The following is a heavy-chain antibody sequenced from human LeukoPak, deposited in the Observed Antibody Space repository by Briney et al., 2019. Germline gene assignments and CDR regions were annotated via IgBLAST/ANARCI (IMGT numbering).Heavy chain of an antibody. D-gene: IGHD4-17*01. CDR2: IYSGGST. V-gene: IGHV3-53*01. CDR3: AREPLDQYGDNAFDI. Sequence: PGGSLRLSCAASGFTVNSNYMSWVRQAPGKGLEWVSVIYSGGSTYYADSVKGRFTISRDNSKNTLYLQMNSLRAEDTAVYYCAREPLDQYGDNAFDIWGQGTMVTVSS. J-gene: IGHJ3*02. CDR1: GFTVNSNY.